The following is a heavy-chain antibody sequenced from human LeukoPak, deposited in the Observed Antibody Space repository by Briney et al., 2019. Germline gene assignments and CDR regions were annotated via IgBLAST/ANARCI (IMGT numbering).Heavy chain of an antibody. Sequence: GGSLILSCAASGFTFSSYAMHWVRQAPGKGLEWVVVISYDGSNKYYADSVKGRFTISRDNSKNTLYLQMNSLRAEDTAVYYCARDKILTRRVLGGIDYWGQGTLVTVSS. CDR3: ARDKILTRRVLGGIDY. V-gene: IGHV3-30-3*01. CDR2: ISYDGSNK. J-gene: IGHJ4*02. D-gene: IGHD3-16*01. CDR1: GFTFSSYA.